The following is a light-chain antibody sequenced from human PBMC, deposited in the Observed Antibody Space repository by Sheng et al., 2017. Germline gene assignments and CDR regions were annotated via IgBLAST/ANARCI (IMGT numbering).Light chain of an antibody. V-gene: IGLV2-23*02. Sequence: QSALTQPASVSGSPGQSITISCTGTSSDVGSYNFVSWYQKYPGKAPKVMIYEITKRPSGISDRFSGSRSGNTASLTIFGLQAEDEADYYCCSYTDSGTLVFGGGTKADRP. CDR2: EIT. CDR3: CSYTDSGTLV. CDR1: SSDVGSYNF. J-gene: IGLJ2*01.